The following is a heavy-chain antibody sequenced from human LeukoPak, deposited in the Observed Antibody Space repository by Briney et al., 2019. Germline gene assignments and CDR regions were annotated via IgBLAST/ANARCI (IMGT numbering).Heavy chain of an antibody. Sequence: SQTLSLTCAISGDSVSSNGAAWNWISQSPSRGLEWLGRTYYRSKWYNDYAVSVKSRITINPDTSKTQFSLQLHSVTPEDTAVYYCARAVGAPDDAFDIWGEGTIVTVSS. J-gene: IGHJ3*02. D-gene: IGHD1-26*01. CDR2: TYYRSKWYN. CDR1: GDSVSSNGAA. V-gene: IGHV6-1*01. CDR3: ARAVGAPDDAFDI.